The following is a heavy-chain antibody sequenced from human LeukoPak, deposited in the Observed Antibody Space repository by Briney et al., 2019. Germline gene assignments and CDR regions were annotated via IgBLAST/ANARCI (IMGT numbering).Heavy chain of an antibody. Sequence: GGSLRLSCAASGFTFSGSAMHWVRQASGKGLEWVGRIRSKANGYATAYAASVKGRFTISRDDSKNTAYLQMNSLKTEDTAVYYCTRRANQKGAFDIWGQGTMVTVSS. J-gene: IGHJ3*02. CDR3: TRRANQKGAFDI. V-gene: IGHV3-73*01. CDR2: IRSKANGYAT. CDR1: GFTFSGSA. D-gene: IGHD2-8*01.